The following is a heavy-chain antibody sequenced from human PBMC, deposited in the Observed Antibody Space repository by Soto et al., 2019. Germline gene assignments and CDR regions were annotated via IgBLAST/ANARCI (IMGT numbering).Heavy chain of an antibody. CDR3: AREVAVVVDATPYYYGMDV. CDR2: IIPIFGTA. D-gene: IGHD2-15*01. CDR1: GGTFSSYA. J-gene: IGHJ6*02. Sequence: QVQLVQSGAEVKKPGSSVKVSCKASGGTFSSYAISWVRQAPGQGLEWMGGIIPIFGTANYAQKFQGRVTITADESTSTAYMELSSLRSEDTAVYYCAREVAVVVDATPYYYGMDVWGRGTTVTVT. V-gene: IGHV1-69*12.